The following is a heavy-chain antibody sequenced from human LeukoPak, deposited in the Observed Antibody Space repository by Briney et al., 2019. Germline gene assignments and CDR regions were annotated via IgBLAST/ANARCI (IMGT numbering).Heavy chain of an antibody. CDR2: INPNSGGT. CDR3: CSGGDYYYYYMDV. J-gene: IGHJ6*03. D-gene: IGHD6-19*01. V-gene: IGHV1-2*02. CDR1: GYTFTSYY. Sequence: GASVKVSCKASGYTFTSYYMHWVRQAPGQGLEWMGWINPNSGGTNYAQKFQGRVTMTRDTSISTAYMELSRLRSDDTAVYCCCSGGDYYYYYMDVWGKGTTVTVSS.